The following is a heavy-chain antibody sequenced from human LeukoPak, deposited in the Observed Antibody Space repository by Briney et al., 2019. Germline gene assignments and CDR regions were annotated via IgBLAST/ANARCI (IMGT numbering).Heavy chain of an antibody. J-gene: IGHJ5*02. Sequence: GASVKVSCKVSGYTFASYDINWVRQAPGQGLEWMGWINPKSGDTNYLQKLQGRVTMARDTSISTAYMELSRLRSDDTAVFYCTRGPNVYGSGRSWFDPWGQGTLVTVSS. CDR3: TRGPNVYGSGRSWFDP. CDR2: INPKSGDT. CDR1: GYTFASYD. D-gene: IGHD3-10*01. V-gene: IGHV1-2*02.